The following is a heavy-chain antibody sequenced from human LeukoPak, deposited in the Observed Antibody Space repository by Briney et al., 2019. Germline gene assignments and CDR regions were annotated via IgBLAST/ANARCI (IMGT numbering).Heavy chain of an antibody. Sequence: GGSLRLSCAASGFTFSSYAMSWVRQAPGKGLEWVSVIYSGGSTYYADSVKGRFTISRDNSKNTLYLQMNSLRAEDTAVYYCARADYGDYVGGFDPWGQGTLVTVSS. J-gene: IGHJ5*02. V-gene: IGHV3-53*01. CDR1: GFTFSSYA. CDR2: IYSGGST. CDR3: ARADYGDYVGGFDP. D-gene: IGHD4-17*01.